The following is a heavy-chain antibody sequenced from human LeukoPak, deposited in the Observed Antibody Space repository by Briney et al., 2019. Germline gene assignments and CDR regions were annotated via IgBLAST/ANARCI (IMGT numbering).Heavy chain of an antibody. D-gene: IGHD5-12*01. J-gene: IGHJ6*03. CDR3: AKCIVATNYYYYYMDV. V-gene: IGHV3-23*01. CDR1: GFTFSSYA. Sequence: GGSLRLSCAASGFTFSSYAMTWVRQAPGKGLEWVSAISGSGGSTYYADSEKGRFTISRDNSKNTLYLQMNSLRAEDTAVYYCAKCIVATNYYYYYMDVWGKGTTVTVSS. CDR2: ISGSGGST.